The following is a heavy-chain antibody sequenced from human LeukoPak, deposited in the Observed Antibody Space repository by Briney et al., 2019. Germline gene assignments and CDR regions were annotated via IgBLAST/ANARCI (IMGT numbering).Heavy chain of an antibody. J-gene: IGHJ5*02. V-gene: IGHV4-39*01. CDR1: GGSISSSSYY. CDR2: IYYSGST. D-gene: IGHD6-19*01. CDR3: ARRGSSGRYQDNWFDP. Sequence: PSETLSLTCTVSGGSISSSSYYWGWIRQPPGKGLEWIGSIYYSGSTYYNPSLKSRVTISVDTSKNQFSLKLSSVTAADTAVYYCARRGSSGRYQDNWFDPWGQGTLVTVSS.